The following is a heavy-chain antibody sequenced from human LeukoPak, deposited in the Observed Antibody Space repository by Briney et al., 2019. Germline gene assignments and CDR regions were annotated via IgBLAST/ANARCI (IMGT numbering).Heavy chain of an antibody. CDR3: ARDIGSSWPD. CDR2: IYYSGST. Sequence: SETLSLTCTVSGGSISSSSYYWGWIRQPPGKGLEWIGSIYYSGSTYYNPSLKSRVTISVDTSKNQFSLKLSSVTAADTAVYYCARDIGSSWPDWGQGTLVTVSS. CDR1: GGSISSSSYY. D-gene: IGHD6-13*01. V-gene: IGHV4-39*07. J-gene: IGHJ4*02.